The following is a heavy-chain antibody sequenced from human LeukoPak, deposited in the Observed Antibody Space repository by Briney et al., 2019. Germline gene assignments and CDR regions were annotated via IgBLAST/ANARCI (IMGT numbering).Heavy chain of an antibody. Sequence: SETLSLTCTVSGGSISSGDYYWSWIRQPPGKGLEWIGYIYYSGSTYYNPSLKSRVTISVDTSKNQFSLKLSSVTAADTAVYYCARDRDGYNKIDYWGQETLVTVSS. V-gene: IGHV4-30-4*08. CDR2: IYYSGST. D-gene: IGHD5-24*01. CDR1: GGSISSGDYY. J-gene: IGHJ4*02. CDR3: ARDRDGYNKIDY.